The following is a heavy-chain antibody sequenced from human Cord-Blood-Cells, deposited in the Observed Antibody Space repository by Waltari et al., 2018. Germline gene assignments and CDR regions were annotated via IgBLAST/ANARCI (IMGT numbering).Heavy chain of an antibody. J-gene: IGHJ6*02. Sequence: QVQLQESGPGLVKPSETLSLTCAVPGSSIISGYYWGGIRQRTGKGLEWIGSIYHSRSTYYNPSLKSRVTISVDTSKNQFSLKLSSVTAADTAVYYCARDWGWKGLWNYGMDVWGQGTTVTVSS. D-gene: IGHD3-16*01. CDR1: GSSIISGYY. CDR2: IYHSRST. CDR3: ARDWGWKGLWNYGMDV. V-gene: IGHV4-38-2*02.